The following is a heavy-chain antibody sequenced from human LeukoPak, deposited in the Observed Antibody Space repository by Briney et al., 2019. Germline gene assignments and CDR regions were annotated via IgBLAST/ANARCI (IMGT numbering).Heavy chain of an antibody. CDR1: GFTVSSNY. D-gene: IGHD3-22*01. CDR2: IYSGGST. Sequence: GGSLRLSCAASGFTVSSNYMSWVRQAPGKGLEWVSVIYSGGSTYYADSVKGRFTISRDNSKNTLYLQMNSLRAEDTAVYYCARSTVLPPYYYDSSGYSETDYWGQGTLVTVSS. CDR3: ARSTVLPPYYYDSSGYSETDY. J-gene: IGHJ4*02. V-gene: IGHV3-66*01.